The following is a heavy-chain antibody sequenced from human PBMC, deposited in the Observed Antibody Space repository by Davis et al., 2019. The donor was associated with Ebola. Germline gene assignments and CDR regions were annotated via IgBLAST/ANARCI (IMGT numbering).Heavy chain of an antibody. CDR3: ARWGGYSYGLNY. V-gene: IGHV3-21*01. CDR1: GFTFSSYS. Sequence: GESLKISCAASGFTFSSYSMNWVRQAPGKGLEWVSSISSSSSYIYYADSVKGRFTISRDNAKNSLYLQMNSLRAEDTAVYYCARWGGYSYGLNYWGQGTLVTVSS. CDR2: ISSSSSYI. J-gene: IGHJ4*02. D-gene: IGHD5-18*01.